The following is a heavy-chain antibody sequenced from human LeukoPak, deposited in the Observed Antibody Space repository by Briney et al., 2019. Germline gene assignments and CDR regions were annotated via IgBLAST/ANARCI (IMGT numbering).Heavy chain of an antibody. CDR3: AKPDIAVAGNFDY. D-gene: IGHD6-19*01. J-gene: IGHJ4*02. V-gene: IGHV3-23*01. CDR2: ISGGGGST. Sequence: PGGSLRLSCAASGFTFNSYAMSWVRQAPGKGLEWVSAISGGGGSTYYADSVKGRFTISRDNSKNTLYLQMNSLRAEDTAVYYCAKPDIAVAGNFDYWGQGTLVTVSS. CDR1: GFTFNSYA.